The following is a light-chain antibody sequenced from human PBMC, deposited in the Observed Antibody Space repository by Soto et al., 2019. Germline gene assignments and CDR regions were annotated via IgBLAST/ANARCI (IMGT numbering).Light chain of an antibody. CDR1: QSVSSSY. CDR2: GAS. J-gene: IGKJ1*01. Sequence: EIVLKKSPGTLSLSPGERATLSCRASQSVSSSYLAWYQQKPGQAPRLLIYGASSRATGIPDRFSGRGSGTDFTLTISRLEPEEFAAYYCQQYGSSPWTVGHGTKV. CDR3: QQYGSSPWT. V-gene: IGKV3-20*01.